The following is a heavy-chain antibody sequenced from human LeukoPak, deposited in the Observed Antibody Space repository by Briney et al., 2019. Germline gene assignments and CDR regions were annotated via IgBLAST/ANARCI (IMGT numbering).Heavy chain of an antibody. J-gene: IGHJ4*02. CDR1: GFTFSSYW. D-gene: IGHD2-2*02. V-gene: IGHV3-7*01. CDR2: IKQDGSEK. CDR3: ARGSYCSSTSCYTLTMDY. Sequence: GGSLRLSCAASGFTFSSYWMSWVRQAPGKGLEWVANIKQDGSEKYYVDSVKGRFTISRDNAKNSLYLQMNSLRAEDTAVYYCARGSYCSSTSCYTLTMDYRGQGTLVTVSS.